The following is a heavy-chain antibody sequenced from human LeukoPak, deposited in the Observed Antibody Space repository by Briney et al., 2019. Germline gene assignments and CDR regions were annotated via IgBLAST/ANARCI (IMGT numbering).Heavy chain of an antibody. J-gene: IGHJ4*02. CDR3: AREAVSFVAVANDGYFDF. CDR2: VSAYKGYT. D-gene: IGHD6-19*01. V-gene: IGHV1-18*01. CDR1: GYVFNSFG. Sequence: ASVKVSCKTSGYVFNSFGITWLRQAPGQGLEWMGWVSAYKGYTSHAQKFQDRVIMTTDTSTTTAYMELRNLKSDDTAVYYCAREAVSFVAVANDGYFDFWGQGSLVIVSS.